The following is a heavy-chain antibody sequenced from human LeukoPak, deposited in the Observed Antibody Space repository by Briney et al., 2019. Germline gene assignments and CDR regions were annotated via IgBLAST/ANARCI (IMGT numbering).Heavy chain of an antibody. CDR1: GFTFDDYA. CDR2: ISWNSGSI. V-gene: IGHV3-9*01. D-gene: IGHD4-17*01. J-gene: IGHJ4*02. CDR3: AKDPHTTVTAVDY. Sequence: GGSLRLSCAASGFTFDDYAMHWVRQAPGKGLEWVSGISWNSGSIGYADSVKGRFTISRDNAKNSLYLQMNSPRAEDTALYYCAKDPHTTVTAVDYWGQGTLVTVSS.